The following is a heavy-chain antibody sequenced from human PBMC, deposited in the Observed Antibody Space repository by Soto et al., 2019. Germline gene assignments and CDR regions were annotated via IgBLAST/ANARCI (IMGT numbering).Heavy chain of an antibody. CDR2: IIPIFGTA. J-gene: IGHJ5*02. Sequence: GDSVKVSCKAYGGTFSSYAISWVRQAPGQGLEWMGGIIPIFGTANYAQKFQGRVTMTIDTSTSTAYMDLRSLTSDDTAVYYCARVIPGVEAWFDPWGQGTLVTVSS. CDR1: GGTFSSYA. V-gene: IGHV1-69*05. CDR3: ARVIPGVEAWFDP. D-gene: IGHD2-2*01.